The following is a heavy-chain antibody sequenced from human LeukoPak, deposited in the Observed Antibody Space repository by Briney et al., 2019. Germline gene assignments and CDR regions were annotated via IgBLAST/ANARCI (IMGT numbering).Heavy chain of an antibody. Sequence: SETLSLTCAVYGGSFSGYYWSWIRQPPGKGLEWIGEINHSGSTNYNPSLKSRVTISVDTSKNQFSLKLSSVTAADTAVYYCARGRRDGYNFRELYYWGQGTLVTVSS. CDR2: INHSGST. CDR1: GGSFSGYY. D-gene: IGHD5-24*01. CDR3: ARGRRDGYNFRELYY. J-gene: IGHJ4*02. V-gene: IGHV4-34*01.